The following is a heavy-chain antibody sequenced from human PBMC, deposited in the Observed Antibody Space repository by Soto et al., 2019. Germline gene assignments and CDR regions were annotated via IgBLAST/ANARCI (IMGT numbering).Heavy chain of an antibody. D-gene: IGHD6-19*01. V-gene: IGHV1-69*13. CDR1: GGTLVNYA. CDR3: ASDYAVADTYYYGMDG. Sequence: GASVQVSCALSGGTLVNYAIIWVRQDTGPGLEWMGGIIPLSGTANYAQKFQGRVTITADDSTSTAYMELRSLRSEDTAIYYCASDYAVADTYYYGMDGWGQGTTVTVS. J-gene: IGHJ6*02. CDR2: IIPLSGTA.